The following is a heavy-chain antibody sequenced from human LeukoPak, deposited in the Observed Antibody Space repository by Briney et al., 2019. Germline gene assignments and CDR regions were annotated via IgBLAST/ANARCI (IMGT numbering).Heavy chain of an antibody. D-gene: IGHD3-22*01. Sequence: GGSLRLSCAASGFIFNSYAMSWVRQAPGKGLEWVSAISNHGASTYYADSVKGRFTISRDNSKNTMYLQMDSLRAEDTAVYYCSRFDLYYDGTYYASDGLDVWGQGTTVTVSS. CDR3: SRFDLYYDGTYYASDGLDV. CDR1: GFIFNSYA. J-gene: IGHJ6*02. CDR2: ISNHGAST. V-gene: IGHV3-23*01.